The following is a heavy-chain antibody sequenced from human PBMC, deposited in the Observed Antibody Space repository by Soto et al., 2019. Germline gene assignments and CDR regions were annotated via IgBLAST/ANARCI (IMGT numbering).Heavy chain of an antibody. V-gene: IGHV3-23*01. Sequence: GGSLRLSCAASGFTFSSYAMSWVRQAPGKGLEWVSAISGSGGSTYYADSVKGRFTISRDNSKNTLYLQMNSLRAEDTAVYYCAKAAGYSSSWYGSGDFQHWGQGTLVTVS. CDR1: GFTFSSYA. J-gene: IGHJ1*01. CDR2: ISGSGGST. D-gene: IGHD6-13*01. CDR3: AKAAGYSSSWYGSGDFQH.